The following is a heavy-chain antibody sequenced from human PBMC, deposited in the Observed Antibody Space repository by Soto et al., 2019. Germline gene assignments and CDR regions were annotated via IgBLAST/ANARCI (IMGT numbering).Heavy chain of an antibody. CDR3: TTEEYSGSYSDY. CDR1: GFTFSNAL. CDR2: IKNKTDGGTT. V-gene: IGHV3-15*07. J-gene: IGHJ4*02. D-gene: IGHD1-26*01. Sequence: EVQLVESGGGLVKPGGSLRLSCAASGFTFSNALMNWVRQAPGKGLEWVGRIKNKTDGGTTDYSAPVKGRFTISRDDSQNTLYLQMNSLKTDDTAVYYCTTEEYSGSYSDYGGQRTLVTFSS.